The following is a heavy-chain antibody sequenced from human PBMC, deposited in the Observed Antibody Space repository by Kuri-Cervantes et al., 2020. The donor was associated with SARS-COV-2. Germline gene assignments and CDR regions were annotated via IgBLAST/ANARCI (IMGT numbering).Heavy chain of an antibody. CDR1: GFTFSDYY. Sequence: GGSLRLSCAASGFTFSDYYMNWIRQAPGKGLEWVSYISSSGSSIYYADSVKGRFTISRDNSKNTLYLQMNSLRAEDTAVYYCANILLGERWLQLGGDAFDIWAQGTMVTVSS. CDR2: ISSSGSSI. CDR3: ANILLGERWLQLGGDAFDI. J-gene: IGHJ3*02. V-gene: IGHV3-11*01. D-gene: IGHD5-24*01.